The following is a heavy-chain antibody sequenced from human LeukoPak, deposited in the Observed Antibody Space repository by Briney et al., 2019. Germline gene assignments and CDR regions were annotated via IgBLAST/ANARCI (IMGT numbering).Heavy chain of an antibody. V-gene: IGHV3-48*04. D-gene: IGHD2-21*01. J-gene: IGHJ3*02. Sequence: GGSLRLSCAASEFTFSTYAMNWVRQAPGKGLEWVGYISPTGSTMFYADSVKGRFTLSRDNADNSLYLRMNSLRAEDTAVYYCASVIYYDAFDIWGQGTMVTVSS. CDR3: ASVIYYDAFDI. CDR2: ISPTGSTM. CDR1: EFTFSTYA.